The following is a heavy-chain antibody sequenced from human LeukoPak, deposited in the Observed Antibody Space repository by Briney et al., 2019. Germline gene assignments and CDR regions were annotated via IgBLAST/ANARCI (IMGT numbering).Heavy chain of an antibody. V-gene: IGHV4-38-2*02. CDR2: IYQSGST. CDR1: GYSIRSGYY. CDR3: ARVPGPNWFDP. J-gene: IGHJ5*02. Sequence: SETLSLTCSVSGYSIRSGYYWGWIRQPPGKGLEWIGCIYQSGSTYYNPSLKSRVTISVDTSKNHFSLKLTSVTAADTAMYYCARVPGPNWFDPWGQGTLVIVSS.